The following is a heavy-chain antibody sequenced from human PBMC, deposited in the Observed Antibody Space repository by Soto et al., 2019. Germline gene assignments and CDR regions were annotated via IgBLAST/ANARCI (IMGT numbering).Heavy chain of an antibody. V-gene: IGHV4-59*01. CDR3: AREAADYYYMDV. D-gene: IGHD6-25*01. J-gene: IGHJ6*03. Sequence: SETLSLTSTVSGGSISGYYWSWIRQPPGKGLEWIGYIYYSGSTNYNPSLKSRVTISVDTSKNQFSLKLSSVTAADTAVYYCAREAADYYYMDVWGKGTTVTVSS. CDR2: IYYSGST. CDR1: GGSISGYY.